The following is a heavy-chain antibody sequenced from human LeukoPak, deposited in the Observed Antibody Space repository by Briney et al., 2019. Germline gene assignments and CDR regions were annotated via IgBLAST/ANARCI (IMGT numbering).Heavy chain of an antibody. J-gene: IGHJ3*02. CDR1: GASISSYF. Sequence: SENLSLNCTVSGASISSYFWTWIRQCPGKGLEWIGYTSNIGSTNYNPSLKSRVTISGDTSKNQFSLKLMSVTAADTAVYYCTRDRSALDTWGQGTMVTVSS. CDR2: TSNIGST. CDR3: TRDRSALDT. V-gene: IGHV4-59*01.